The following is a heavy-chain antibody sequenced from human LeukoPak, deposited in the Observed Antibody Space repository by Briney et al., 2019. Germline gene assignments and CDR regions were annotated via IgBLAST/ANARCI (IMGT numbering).Heavy chain of an antibody. Sequence: GGSLRLSCAASGFTFSDYCMYWIRQAPGKGLDWFSYISSSGGTIYYSDSVKGRFTISRDNTKNSLSLQMNSLRAEDTAVYYCARASMVRGAQDAINIWGQGTMVTVSP. J-gene: IGHJ3*02. V-gene: IGHV3-11*04. D-gene: IGHD3-10*01. CDR3: ARASMVRGAQDAINI. CDR2: ISSSGGTI. CDR1: GFTFSDYC.